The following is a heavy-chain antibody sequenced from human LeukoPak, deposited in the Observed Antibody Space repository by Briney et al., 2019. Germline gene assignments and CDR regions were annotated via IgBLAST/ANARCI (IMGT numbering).Heavy chain of an antibody. Sequence: SETLSLTCAVSGYSLTNGYYWGWIRQPPGKGLEWIASIFHTGSASYNPSLKSRVTISVDTSKNQFSLKVTSGPAADTAVYYCARQSYYDFYMDVWGKGTTVTVSS. CDR3: ARQSYYDFYMDV. CDR1: GYSLTNGYY. CDR2: IFHTGSA. V-gene: IGHV4-38-2*01. D-gene: IGHD3-3*01. J-gene: IGHJ6*03.